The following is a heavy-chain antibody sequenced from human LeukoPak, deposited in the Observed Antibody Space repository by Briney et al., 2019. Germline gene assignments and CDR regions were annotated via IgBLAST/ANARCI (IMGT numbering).Heavy chain of an antibody. Sequence: GGSLRLSCVASGFTFGSYAMTWVRKPPGKGLEWVAAISGSGDKTYYADSVKGRFTISRDNSKTTLFLQLNSLGAGDSAVFYCAKDGTNYGLGTSFDNWGQGTLVTVSS. CDR3: AKDGTNYGLGTSFDN. D-gene: IGHD3-10*01. CDR1: GFTFGSYA. CDR2: ISGSGDKT. V-gene: IGHV3-23*01. J-gene: IGHJ4*02.